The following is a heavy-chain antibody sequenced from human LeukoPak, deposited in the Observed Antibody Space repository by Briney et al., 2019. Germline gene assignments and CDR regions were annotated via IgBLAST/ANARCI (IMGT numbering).Heavy chain of an antibody. CDR1: EGTFSSYA. J-gene: IGHJ4*02. CDR3: AREGATVVYFDY. D-gene: IGHD4-23*01. CDR2: IIPIFGTA. V-gene: IGHV1-69*01. Sequence: SVKVSCKASEGTFSSYASSWVRQAPGQGLEWMGGIIPIFGTANYAQKFQGRVTITADESTSTAYMELSSLRSEDTAVYYCAREGATVVYFDYWGQGTLVTVSS.